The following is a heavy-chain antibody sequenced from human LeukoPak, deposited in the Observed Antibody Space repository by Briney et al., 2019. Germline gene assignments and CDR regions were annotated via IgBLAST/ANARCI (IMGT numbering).Heavy chain of an antibody. Sequence: PGGSLRLSCAASGFTFDDYAMHWVRQAPGKGLEWVSLISGDGGSTYYADSVKGRLTISRDNSKNSLYLQMNSLRTEDTALYYCAKDLCGGDCYIHDYWGQGTLVTVSS. D-gene: IGHD2-21*02. V-gene: IGHV3-43*02. CDR2: ISGDGGST. J-gene: IGHJ4*02. CDR1: GFTFDDYA. CDR3: AKDLCGGDCYIHDY.